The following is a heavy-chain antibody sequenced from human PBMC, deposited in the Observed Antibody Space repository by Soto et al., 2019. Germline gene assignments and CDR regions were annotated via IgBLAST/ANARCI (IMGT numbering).Heavy chain of an antibody. Sequence: SVKVSYKASGYTFTSYAMHWVRQAPGQRLEWMGWINAGNGNTKYSQKFQGRVTITRDTSASTAYMELSSLRSEDTAVYYCARSIVVVTAADYWGQGTLVTVSS. CDR2: INAGNGNT. CDR3: ARSIVVVTAADY. V-gene: IGHV1-3*01. CDR1: GYTFTSYA. J-gene: IGHJ4*02. D-gene: IGHD2-21*02.